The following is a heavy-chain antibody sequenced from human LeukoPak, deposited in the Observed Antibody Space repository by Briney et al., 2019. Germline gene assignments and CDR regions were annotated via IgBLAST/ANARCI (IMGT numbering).Heavy chain of an antibody. Sequence: AETLSLTCTVSGGSISSSSYYWGWLRQRPGKGLESIVSIYYSGSTYYNPSLKSRVTLSVDTSKNQFSLKETSVTAADTALYYCARERIERYTYASSDFDYWGRGTLVTVSS. CDR3: ARERIERYTYASSDFDY. CDR1: GGSISSSSYY. D-gene: IGHD5-18*01. J-gene: IGHJ4*02. CDR2: IYYSGST. V-gene: IGHV4-39*02.